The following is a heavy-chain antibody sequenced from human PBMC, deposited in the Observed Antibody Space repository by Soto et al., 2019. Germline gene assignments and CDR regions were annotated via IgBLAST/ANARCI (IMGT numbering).Heavy chain of an antibody. J-gene: IGHJ4*02. CDR2: TYYRSRWFN. V-gene: IGHV6-1*01. CDR3: ARTEGYFDY. CDR1: GDSVSSNSAA. Sequence: SQTLSLTCAISGDSVSSNSAAWNWVRQSPSRGLEWLGRTYYRSRWFNGYEVSVKSRIPVNPHRSKHQFSLQLKSVTPEDTAVYYCARTEGYFDYWGQGTPVTVSS.